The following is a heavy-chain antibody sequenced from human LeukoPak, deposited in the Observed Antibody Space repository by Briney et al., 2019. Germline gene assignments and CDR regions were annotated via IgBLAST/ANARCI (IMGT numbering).Heavy chain of an antibody. J-gene: IGHJ5*02. D-gene: IGHD1-7*01. CDR1: GFTFSSYS. CDR3: AREGEYNWNYGSRFDP. Sequence: GGSLRLSCAASGFTFSSYSMNWVRQAPGKGLEWVSSISSSSSYIYYADSVKGRFTISRDNAKNSLYLQMNSLRAEDTAVYYCAREGEYNWNYGSRFDPWGQGTLVTVSS. CDR2: ISSSSSYI. V-gene: IGHV3-21*01.